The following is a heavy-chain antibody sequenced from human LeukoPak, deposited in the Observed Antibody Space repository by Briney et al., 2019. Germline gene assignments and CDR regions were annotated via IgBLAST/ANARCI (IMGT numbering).Heavy chain of an antibody. V-gene: IGHV1-18*01. CDR3: AIEDFRGIYYDLDY. CDR1: GYAFTSYG. Sequence: ASVKVSCKASGYAFTSYGISWVRQTPGQGLEWMGWISAYNGNTNYAQKLQGRVTMTTDTSTSTAYMELRILRSDDTAVYYCAIEDFRGIYYDLDYWGQGTLVTVSS. D-gene: IGHD1-26*01. CDR2: ISAYNGNT. J-gene: IGHJ4*02.